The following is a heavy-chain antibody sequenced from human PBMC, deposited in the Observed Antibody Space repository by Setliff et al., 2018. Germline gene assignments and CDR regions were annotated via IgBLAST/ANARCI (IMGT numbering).Heavy chain of an antibody. CDR2: IYTSWST. D-gene: IGHD3-10*01. Sequence: PSETLSLTCTVSGDSISSRRNYWGWFRQPAGKELEWIGQIYTSWSTNYNPSLKSRVTISLDTSKNQFSLKLSSVTAADTAVYYCARQHPGKVLLWFGEIHYFDYWGQGTLVTVSS. V-gene: IGHV4-61*09. J-gene: IGHJ4*02. CDR3: ARQHPGKVLLWFGEIHYFDY. CDR1: GDSISSRRNY.